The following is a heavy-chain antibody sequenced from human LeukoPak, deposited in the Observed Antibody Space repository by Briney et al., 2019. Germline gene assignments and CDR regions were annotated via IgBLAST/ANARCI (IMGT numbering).Heavy chain of an antibody. CDR1: GFTFSSYW. CDR3: ARDLYYGDYYFDY. V-gene: IGHV3-7*01. J-gene: IGHJ4*02. CDR2: IKQDGSEK. Sequence: QPGGSLRLSCAASGFTFSSYWMSWVRQAPGKGLKWVANIKQDGSEKYYVDSVKGRFTISRDNAKNSLYLQMTRMRAEDTAVYYCARDLYYGDYYFDYWGQGTLVTVSS. D-gene: IGHD4-17*01.